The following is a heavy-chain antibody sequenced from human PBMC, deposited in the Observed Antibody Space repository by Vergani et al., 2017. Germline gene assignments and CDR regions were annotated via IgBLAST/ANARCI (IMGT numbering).Heavy chain of an antibody. J-gene: IGHJ6*02. D-gene: IGHD1-26*01. CDR3: AKDLPSGSYYFDGMDG. CDR1: GFTFSRYA. CDR2: ISGRGGST. Sequence: EVQLLESGGGLVQPGGSLRLSCAASGFTFSRYAMRWVRHAPGEGLEWVSAISGRGGSTYYADSVKGRFTISRDNSKNTLYLQMNSLRAEETAVYYCAKDLPSGSYYFDGMDGGGQGTTVTVSS. V-gene: IGHV3-23*01.